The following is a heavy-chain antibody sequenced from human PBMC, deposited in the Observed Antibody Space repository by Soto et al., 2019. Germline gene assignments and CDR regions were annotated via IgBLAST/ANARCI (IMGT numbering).Heavy chain of an antibody. D-gene: IGHD2-15*01. CDR3: ARAYCSGGSCREYYGMDV. J-gene: IGHJ6*02. Sequence: GESLKISCKGSGYSFTSYWISWVRQMPGKGLEWMGRIDPSDSYTNYSPSFQGHVTISADKSISTAYLQWSSLKASDTAMYYCARAYCSGGSCREYYGMDVWGQGTTVTVSS. CDR1: GYSFTSYW. V-gene: IGHV5-10-1*01. CDR2: IDPSDSYT.